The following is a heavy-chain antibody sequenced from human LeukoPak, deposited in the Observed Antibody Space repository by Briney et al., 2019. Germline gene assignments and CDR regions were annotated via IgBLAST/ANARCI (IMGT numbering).Heavy chain of an antibody. CDR2: ISSSSSYI. V-gene: IGHV3-21*01. D-gene: IGHD5-12*01. CDR1: GFTFSSYS. J-gene: IGHJ4*02. CDR3: ARGPSGYHNT. Sequence: PGGSLRLSCAASGFTFSSYSMNWVRQAPGKGLEWVSSISSSSSYIYYADSVKGRFTIPRDNAKNSLYLQLNSLRAEDTAVYYCARGPSGYHNTGGQGTLVTVSS.